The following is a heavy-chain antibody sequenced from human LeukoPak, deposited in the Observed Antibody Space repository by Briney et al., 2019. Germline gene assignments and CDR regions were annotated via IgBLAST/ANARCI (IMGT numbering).Heavy chain of an antibody. J-gene: IGHJ4*02. CDR2: ISSSSYI. CDR3: ARYCYDSSGNSFDY. CDR1: GFTLSGDA. V-gene: IGHV3-21*01. Sequence: GGSLRLSCAASGFTLSGDAMSWVRQAPGKGLEWVSSISSSSYIYYADSVKGRFTISRDNAKNSLYLQMNSLRAEDTAVYYCARYCYDSSGNSFDYWGQGTLVTVSS. D-gene: IGHD3-22*01.